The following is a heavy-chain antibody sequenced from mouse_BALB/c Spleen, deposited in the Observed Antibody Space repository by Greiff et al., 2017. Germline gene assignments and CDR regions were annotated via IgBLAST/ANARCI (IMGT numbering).Heavy chain of an antibody. V-gene: IGHV1S26*01. CDR3: ARGTYYRFAY. CDR1: GYTFTSYT. J-gene: IGHJ3*01. CDR2: INPSSGYT. D-gene: IGHD2-12*01. Sequence: VQLQQSGAELVKPGASVKMSCKASGYTFTSYTMHWVKQRPGQGLEWIGYINPSSGYTNYNQKFKDKATLTADKSSSTAYMQLSSLTSEDSAVYYCARGTYYRFAYWGQGTLVTVSA.